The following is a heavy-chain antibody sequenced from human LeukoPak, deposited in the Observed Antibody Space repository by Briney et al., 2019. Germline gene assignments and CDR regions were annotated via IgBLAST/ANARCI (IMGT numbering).Heavy chain of an antibody. D-gene: IGHD3-3*01. CDR2: IWYDGSNK. CDR3: ARDRSYDFWSGYSTPDY. Sequence: GGSLRLSCAASGFTFSSYAMHWVRQAPGKGLEWVAVIWYDGSNKYYADSVKGRFTISRDNSKNTLDLQMNSLRAEDTAVYYCARDRSYDFWSGYSTPDYWGQGTLVTVSS. J-gene: IGHJ4*02. CDR1: GFTFSSYA. V-gene: IGHV3-33*08.